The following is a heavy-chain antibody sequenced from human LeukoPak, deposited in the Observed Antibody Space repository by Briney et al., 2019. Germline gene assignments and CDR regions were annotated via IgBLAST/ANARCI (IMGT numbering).Heavy chain of an antibody. Sequence: GGSLRLSCAASGFTFSNYAITWIRQAPGKGLEWVSEISGSGESTYYGDSVKGRFTISRDNSKNTLYLQMNSLRAGNTAVYYCAREHWDFDYWGQGTLVTVSS. CDR1: GFTFSNYA. D-gene: IGHD7-27*01. CDR3: AREHWDFDY. CDR2: ISGSGEST. J-gene: IGHJ4*02. V-gene: IGHV3-23*01.